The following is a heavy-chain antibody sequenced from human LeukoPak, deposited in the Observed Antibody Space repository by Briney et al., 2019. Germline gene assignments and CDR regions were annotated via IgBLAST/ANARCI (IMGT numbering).Heavy chain of an antibody. D-gene: IGHD4-17*01. CDR2: ISPSGGST. Sequence: GASVKVSCKAFGYTFTSNYMHWVRQAPGQGPEWMGVISPSGGSTTYAQKFQGRVTLTRDMSTSTDYLELSSLRSDDTAVYYCARLSSHYGDYKVDPWGQGTLVTVSS. CDR3: ARLSSHYGDYKVDP. J-gene: IGHJ5*02. CDR1: GYTFTSNY. V-gene: IGHV1-46*01.